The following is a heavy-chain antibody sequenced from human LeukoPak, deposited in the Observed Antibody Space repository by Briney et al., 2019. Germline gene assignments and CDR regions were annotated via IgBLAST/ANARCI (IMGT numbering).Heavy chain of an antibody. CDR3: ARENSGSYREFDY. Sequence: SETLSLTCTVSGGSISSYYWSWIRQPAGKGLEWIGRIYTSGSTNYNASLKSRVSMPVDTSKNQFSLKLSSVTAADTAVFYCARENSGSYREFDYWGQGTLVIVSS. D-gene: IGHD1-26*01. J-gene: IGHJ4*02. CDR2: IYTSGST. CDR1: GGSISSYY. V-gene: IGHV4-4*07.